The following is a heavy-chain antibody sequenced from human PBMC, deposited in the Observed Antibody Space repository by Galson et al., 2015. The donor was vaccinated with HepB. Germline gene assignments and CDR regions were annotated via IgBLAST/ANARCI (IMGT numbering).Heavy chain of an antibody. CDR2: IYSGGST. D-gene: IGHD1-20*01. J-gene: IGHJ5*02. V-gene: IGHV3-53*01. CDR3: ARVSYNWNERWFDP. Sequence: SLRLSCAASGFNVSRNYLSWVRQAPGKGLEWVSVIYSGGSTYYADSVKGRFTISRDNSKNTLYLQMNSLRGEDTAVYYCARVSYNWNERWFDPWGQGTLVTVSS. CDR1: GFNVSRNY.